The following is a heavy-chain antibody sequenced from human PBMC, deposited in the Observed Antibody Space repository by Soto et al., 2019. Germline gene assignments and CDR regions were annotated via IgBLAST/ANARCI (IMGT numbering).Heavy chain of an antibody. CDR3: ASSIN. CDR1: GFPFSSYG. CDR2: IWYDGSNK. Sequence: QVQLVESGGGVVQPGRSLRLSCAASGFPFSSYGMHWVRQAPGKGLDWVAVIWYDGSNKDYAESVKGRFTISRDNSKNTLYLQMNSLRADDTAVYYCASSINWAQGTLVTVSS. J-gene: IGHJ4*02. V-gene: IGHV3-33*01.